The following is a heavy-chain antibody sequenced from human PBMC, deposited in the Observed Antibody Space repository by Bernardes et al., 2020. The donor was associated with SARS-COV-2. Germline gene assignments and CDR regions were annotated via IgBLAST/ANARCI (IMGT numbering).Heavy chain of an antibody. V-gene: IGHV3-9*01. CDR3: AKVEVSWIAVGGRADI. Sequence: GGSLRLSCAASGFTLDDYAMHWVRQAPGKGLEWVSGISWNSGSIGYADSVKGRFTISRDNAKNSLYLQMDSLRAEDTALYYCAKVEVSWIAVGGRADIWGRGTMITDAS. CDR1: GFTLDDYA. D-gene: IGHD6-19*01. J-gene: IGHJ3*02. CDR2: ISWNSGSI.